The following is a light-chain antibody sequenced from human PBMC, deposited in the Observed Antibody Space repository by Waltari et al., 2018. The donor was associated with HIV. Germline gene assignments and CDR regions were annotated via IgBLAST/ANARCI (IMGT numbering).Light chain of an antibody. CDR2: LGS. V-gene: IGKV2-28*01. J-gene: IGKJ1*01. Sequence: DIVMTQSPLSLPVTPGEPASISCRSSQSLLHSNEYNYLDWYLKKPGQSPQILIYLGSNRASGVPDRFSGSGSGTDFTLKISRVEAEDVGVYYCMQSLQTPWTFGQGTKVEIK. CDR3: MQSLQTPWT. CDR1: QSLLHSNEYNY.